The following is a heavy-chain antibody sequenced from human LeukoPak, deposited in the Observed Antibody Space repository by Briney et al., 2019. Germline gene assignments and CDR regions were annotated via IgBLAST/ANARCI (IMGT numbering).Heavy chain of an antibody. CDR2: IYHSRST. CDR1: SGSISSSNW. J-gene: IGHJ5*02. V-gene: IGHV4-4*02. D-gene: IGHD3-22*01. Sequence: SGTLSLTCAVSSGSISSSNWWSWVRQPPGKGLEWIGEIYHSRSTNYNPSLKSRVTISVDKSKNQFSLKLSSVTAADTAVYYCARGPPGNYYDSSGYGPWGQGTLVTVSS. CDR3: ARGPPGNYYDSSGYGP.